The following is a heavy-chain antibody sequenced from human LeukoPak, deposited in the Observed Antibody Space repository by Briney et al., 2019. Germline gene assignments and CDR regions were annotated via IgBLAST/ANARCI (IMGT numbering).Heavy chain of an antibody. J-gene: IGHJ4*02. D-gene: IGHD3-10*01. Sequence: GGSLRLSCSASGFTFSSYSMNWVRQAPGKGLEWVSYISGRNYITYADSVKGRFTISRDNAKNSLFVQMNSLRAEDTAVYYCARARGGNFDFWRQGTLVTVSS. CDR2: ISGRNYI. CDR1: GFTFSSYS. V-gene: IGHV3-21*05. CDR3: ARARGGNFDF.